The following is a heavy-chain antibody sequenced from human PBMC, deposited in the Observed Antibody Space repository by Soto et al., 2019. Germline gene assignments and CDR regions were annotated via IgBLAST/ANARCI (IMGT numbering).Heavy chain of an antibody. V-gene: IGHV3-21*01. CDR2: ISSSSSYI. CDR3: ATSADYGDWSYFNY. Sequence: GGSLRLSCAASGFTFSSYSMNWVRQAPGKGLEWVSSISSSSSYIYYADSVKGRFTISRDNAKNSLYLQMNSLRAEDTAVYYCATSADYGDWSYFNYWGQGPLVTVSS. CDR1: GFTFSSYS. D-gene: IGHD4-17*01. J-gene: IGHJ4*02.